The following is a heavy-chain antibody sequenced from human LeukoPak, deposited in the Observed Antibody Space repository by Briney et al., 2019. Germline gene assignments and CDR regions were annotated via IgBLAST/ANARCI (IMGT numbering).Heavy chain of an antibody. Sequence: GGSLRLSCAASGFTFSDYAMHWIRQAPGKGLEYVSAIGDNGGSTYYANSVKGRFTISRDNSKNTLYLQMGSLRAEDMAVYYCARRYSGYDPFDYWGQGTLVTVSS. CDR1: GFTFSDYA. CDR3: ARRYSGYDPFDY. V-gene: IGHV3-64*01. J-gene: IGHJ4*02. D-gene: IGHD5-12*01. CDR2: IGDNGGST.